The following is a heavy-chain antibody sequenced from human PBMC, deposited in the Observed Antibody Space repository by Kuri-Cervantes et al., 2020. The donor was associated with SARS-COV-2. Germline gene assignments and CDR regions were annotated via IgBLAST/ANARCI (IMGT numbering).Heavy chain of an antibody. CDR2: ISGDGGYK. CDR3: AARNFDY. V-gene: IGHV3-30*03. J-gene: IGHJ4*02. CDR1: GFTFSTYG. D-gene: IGHD6-6*01. Sequence: GGSLRLSCEASGFTFSTYGMNWVRQAPGRGLEWVGLISGDGGYKFYGDSVKGRFTISRDNYKNTLFLQMNFLRPEDTAMYYCAARNFDYWGQGTLVTVSS.